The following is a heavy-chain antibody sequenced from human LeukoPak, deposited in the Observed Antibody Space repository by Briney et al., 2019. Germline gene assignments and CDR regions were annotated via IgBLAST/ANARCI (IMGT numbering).Heavy chain of an antibody. Sequence: GASVKVSCKASGYTLTSYGISWVRQAPGQGLEWMGWISAYNGNTNYAQKLQGRVTMTTDTSTSTAYMELRSLRSDDTAVYYCARDTPYQYYYDSSGYPGYWGQGTLVTVSS. CDR3: ARDTPYQYYYDSSGYPGY. J-gene: IGHJ4*02. CDR1: GYTLTSYG. CDR2: ISAYNGNT. D-gene: IGHD3-22*01. V-gene: IGHV1-18*01.